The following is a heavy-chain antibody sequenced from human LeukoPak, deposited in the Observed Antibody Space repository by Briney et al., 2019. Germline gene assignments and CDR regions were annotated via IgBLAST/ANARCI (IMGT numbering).Heavy chain of an antibody. J-gene: IGHJ4*02. CDR3: AHSGDYGDFRGVVHS. D-gene: IGHD4-17*01. Sequence: KSSGPTPVNPTQTLTLTSTFSGFSLTTSGVGVNWIRQPPGKALEWLALIYWDDDKRYSPSLKSRLTITRDTSKKQVVLTMTNMDPVDTATYYCAHSGDYGDFRGVVHSWGQGTLVTVSP. V-gene: IGHV2-5*02. CDR1: GFSLTTSGVG. CDR2: IYWDDDK.